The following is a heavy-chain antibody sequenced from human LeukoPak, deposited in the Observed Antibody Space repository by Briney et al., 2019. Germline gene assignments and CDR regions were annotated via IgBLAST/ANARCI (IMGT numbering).Heavy chain of an antibody. CDR2: INHSGST. CDR3: AREPITRYGWEDNWFDP. V-gene: IGHV4-34*01. Sequence: SETLSLTCAVYGGSFSGYYWSWIRQPPGKGLEWIGEINHSGSTNYNPSLKSRVTISVDTSKNQFSLKLSSVTAADTAVYYCAREPITRYGWEDNWFDPWGQGTLVTVSS. J-gene: IGHJ5*02. D-gene: IGHD1-26*01. CDR1: GGSFSGYY.